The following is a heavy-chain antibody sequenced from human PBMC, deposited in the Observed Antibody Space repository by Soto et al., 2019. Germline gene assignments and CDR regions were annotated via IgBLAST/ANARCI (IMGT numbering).Heavy chain of an antibody. CDR1: GFTLSRYA. CDR3: AKNEGREEQWLQY. J-gene: IGHJ4*01. V-gene: IGHV3-23*01. D-gene: IGHD6-19*01. CDR2: IDGSGGGT. Sequence: GGSLRLSCAASGFTLSRYAMTWVRQAPGRGLEWVSSIDGSGGGTYKGDSVRGRFTISRDNSKNTLYLQMNSLRAEDTAIYYCAKNEGREEQWLQYWGHGTLVTVSS.